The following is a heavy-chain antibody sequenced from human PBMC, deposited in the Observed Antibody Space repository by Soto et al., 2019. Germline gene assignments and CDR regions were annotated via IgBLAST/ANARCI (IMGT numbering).Heavy chain of an antibody. D-gene: IGHD2-8*02. V-gene: IGHV3-33*01. CDR3: ARADDSRWRSFFDP. J-gene: IGHJ5*02. CDR2: IWFDESKS. CDR1: GFTFSSYG. Sequence: HPGGSLRLSCEASGFTFSSYGMHWVRQAPGKGLEWVAVIWFDESKSYYADSVKGRFAISRDNSKNTLFLQMSSLRAEDTAVYYCARADDSRWRSFFDPWGQGTVVTGSS.